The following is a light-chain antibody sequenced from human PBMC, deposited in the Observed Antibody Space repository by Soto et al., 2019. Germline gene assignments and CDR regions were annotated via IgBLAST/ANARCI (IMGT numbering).Light chain of an antibody. Sequence: QSALTQPPSASGSPGQSVTISCTGTSSDVGGYNYVSWYQQHPGKAAKLMIYEVSKRPSGVPDRFSGSKSGNTASLTVSGLQAEYEADYYCSSYAGSNNLVFGGGTKLTVL. CDR1: SSDVGGYNY. J-gene: IGLJ2*01. CDR3: SSYAGSNNLV. V-gene: IGLV2-8*01. CDR2: EVS.